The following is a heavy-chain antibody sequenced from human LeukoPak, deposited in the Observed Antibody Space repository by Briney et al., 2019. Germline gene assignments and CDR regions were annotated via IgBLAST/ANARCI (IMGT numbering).Heavy chain of an antibody. D-gene: IGHD2-2*01. J-gene: IGHJ4*02. CDR3: AKLRFVVVPAAMIDY. CDR2: ISGSGGST. CDR1: GFTFSSYA. Sequence: GGSLRLSCAASGFTFSSYAMSWVRQAPGKGLELVSAISGSGGSTYYADSVKGRFTISRDNSKNPPYLQMNSLRAEDTAVYYCAKLRFVVVPAAMIDYWGQGTLVTVSS. V-gene: IGHV3-23*01.